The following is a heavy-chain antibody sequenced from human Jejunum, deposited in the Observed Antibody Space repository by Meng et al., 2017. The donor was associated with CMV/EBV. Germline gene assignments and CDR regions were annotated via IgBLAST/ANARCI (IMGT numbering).Heavy chain of an antibody. CDR1: GFSVTDHY. Sequence: VSGFSVTDHYMDWVRQAPGKGLEWVGRARNKVHSYITEYAASVKGRFTISRDDSKNSLYLQMNSLKTEDTAVYFCARISLGAFDIWGQGTMVTVSS. CDR2: ARNKVHSYIT. V-gene: IGHV3-72*01. D-gene: IGHD2-15*01. J-gene: IGHJ3*02. CDR3: ARISLGAFDI.